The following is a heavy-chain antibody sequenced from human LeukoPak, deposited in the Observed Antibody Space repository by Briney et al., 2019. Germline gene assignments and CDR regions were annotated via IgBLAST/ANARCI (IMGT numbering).Heavy chain of an antibody. Sequence: SETLSLTCAVYGGSISGYYWSWIPQPPGKGLERVGEIHYTGGTSYNPCRKIRSTISIDTSKNQLSLKLSSVTVANTAVYYGARGNILSGNCFDVWGQGALVTVSS. CDR1: GGSISGYY. CDR3: ARGNILSGNCFDV. J-gene: IGHJ4*02. CDR2: IHYTGGT. D-gene: IGHD3-9*01. V-gene: IGHV4-34*01.